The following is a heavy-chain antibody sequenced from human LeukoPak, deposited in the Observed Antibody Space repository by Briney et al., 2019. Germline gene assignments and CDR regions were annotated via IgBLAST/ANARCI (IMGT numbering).Heavy chain of an antibody. V-gene: IGHV3-53*01. CDR3: ARVAARPRYYYYYGMDV. Sequence: PGGSLSLSCAASGFTVSSNYMSWVRQAPGKGLEWVSVIYSGGSTYYADSAKGRFTISRDNSKNTLYLQMNSLRAEDTAVYYCARVAARPRYYYYYGMDVWGQGTTVTVSS. CDR2: IYSGGST. J-gene: IGHJ6*02. CDR1: GFTVSSNY. D-gene: IGHD6-6*01.